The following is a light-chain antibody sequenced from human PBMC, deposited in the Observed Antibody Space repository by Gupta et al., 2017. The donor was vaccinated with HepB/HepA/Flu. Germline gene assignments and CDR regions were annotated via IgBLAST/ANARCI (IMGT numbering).Light chain of an antibody. CDR2: LNSDGSH. CDR3: QTWGTGPWV. Sequence: QLVLIQPPSASASLGDPVKLTCTLSSGHRSYTIAWHQQQAEKGPRYLMKLNSDGSHSKGDGIPDRFSGSSSGAERYLTISSLQSEDEADYYCQTWGTGPWVFGGGTKLTVL. J-gene: IGLJ3*02. V-gene: IGLV4-69*01. CDR1: SGHRSYT.